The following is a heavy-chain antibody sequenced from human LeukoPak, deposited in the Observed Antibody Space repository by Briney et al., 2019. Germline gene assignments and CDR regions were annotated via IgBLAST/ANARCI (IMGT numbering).Heavy chain of an antibody. Sequence: GASVTVSCKASGYTYTSYYIDWVRQAPGQGLEWMGVINPSGGSTRYAQKFQGRVTTAADPSTRTVYMELSSLTSDDTAVYYCARGTTDDYWGQGAPVTVSS. V-gene: IGHV1-46*01. D-gene: IGHD1-1*01. CDR1: GYTYTSYY. CDR3: ARGTTDDY. J-gene: IGHJ4*02. CDR2: INPSGGST.